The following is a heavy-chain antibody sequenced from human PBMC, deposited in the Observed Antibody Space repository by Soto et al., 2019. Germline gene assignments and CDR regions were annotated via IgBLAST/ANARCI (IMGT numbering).Heavy chain of an antibody. Sequence: EVQLVESGGGLVQPGGSLRLSCAASGFTFTSYWMSWVRQAPGKGLEWVANIKQDGSEKYYVDSVKGRFTISRDNAKNSLYLQMNSLRAEDTAVYYCAKLKSGSYVRMAFDLWGQGTMVTVSS. CDR2: IKQDGSEK. J-gene: IGHJ3*01. CDR1: GFTFTSYW. V-gene: IGHV3-7*01. D-gene: IGHD1-26*01. CDR3: AKLKSGSYVRMAFDL.